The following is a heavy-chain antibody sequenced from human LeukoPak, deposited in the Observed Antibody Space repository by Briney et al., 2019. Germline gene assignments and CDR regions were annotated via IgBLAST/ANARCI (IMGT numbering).Heavy chain of an antibody. CDR2: INPNSGGT. Sequence: ASVKVSCKASGYTFTGYYMHWVRQAPGQGLEWMGRINPNSGGTNYAQKFQGRVTMTRDTSISTAYMELSRLRSDDTAVYYCARDPTPSSPRLAFFDNWFGPWGQGTLVTVSS. CDR1: GYTFTGYY. J-gene: IGHJ5*02. CDR3: ARDPTPSSPRLAFFDNWFGP. V-gene: IGHV1-2*06. D-gene: IGHD6-13*01.